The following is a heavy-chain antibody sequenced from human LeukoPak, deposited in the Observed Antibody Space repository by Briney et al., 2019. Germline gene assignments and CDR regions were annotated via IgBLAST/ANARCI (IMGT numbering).Heavy chain of an antibody. V-gene: IGHV1-58*02. D-gene: IGHD3/OR15-3a*01. Sequence: ASVKVSCKTSGFTFSNSAIQWVRQARGQPLEWIGWVIVGSGRTHYAQRLHDRLLITRDMATNVATLEVSSLTSEDTAVYYCAAELYGGIFGHYCSFAYWGQGTLVTVSS. CDR2: VIVGSGRT. CDR3: AAELYGGIFGHYCSFAY. J-gene: IGHJ4*02. CDR1: GFTFSNSA.